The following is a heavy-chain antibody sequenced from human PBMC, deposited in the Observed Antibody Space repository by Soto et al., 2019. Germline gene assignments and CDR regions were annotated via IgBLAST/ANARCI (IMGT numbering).Heavy chain of an antibody. CDR2: IYYSGST. V-gene: IGHV4-39*01. CDR1: GGSISSSSYY. Sequence: SETLSLTCTVSGGSISSSSYYWGWIRQPPGKGLEWIGSIYYSGSTYYNPSLKSRVTISVDTSKNQFSLKLSSVTAADTAVYYCARHHTAMAIFDYWGQGTLVTVSS. D-gene: IGHD5-18*01. CDR3: ARHHTAMAIFDY. J-gene: IGHJ4*02.